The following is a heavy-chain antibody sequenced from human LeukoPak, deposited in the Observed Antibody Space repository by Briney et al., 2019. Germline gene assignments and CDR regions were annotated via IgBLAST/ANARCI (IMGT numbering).Heavy chain of an antibody. CDR1: GFTFSSYA. CDR2: ISGRGGST. CDR3: AKAWGYSSSWYGVDY. J-gene: IGHJ4*02. V-gene: IGHV3-23*01. Sequence: GGSLRLSCAASGFTFSSYAMSWVRQAPGKGREWVSAISGRGGSTYYADSVKGRFTISRDNSKNTLYLQMNSLRAEDTAVYYCAKAWGYSSSWYGVDYWGQGPLVTVSS. D-gene: IGHD6-13*01.